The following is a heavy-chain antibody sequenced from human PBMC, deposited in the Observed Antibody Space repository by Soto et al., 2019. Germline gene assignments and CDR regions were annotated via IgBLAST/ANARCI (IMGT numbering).Heavy chain of an antibody. J-gene: IGHJ5*02. CDR2: IIPIFGTA. CDR3: ARDRIVGATTSWFDP. CDR1: GGTFSSYA. Sequence: SVKVSCKASGGTFSSYAISWVRQAPGQGLEWMGGIIPIFGTANYAQKFQGRVTITADESTSTAYMELSSLRSEDTAVYYCARDRIVGATTSWFDPWGQGTLVTVSS. D-gene: IGHD1-26*01. V-gene: IGHV1-69*13.